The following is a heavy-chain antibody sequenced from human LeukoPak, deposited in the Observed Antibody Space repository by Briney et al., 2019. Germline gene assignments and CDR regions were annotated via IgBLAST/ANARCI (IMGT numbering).Heavy chain of an antibody. V-gene: IGHV1-2*02. CDR3: TRDLLGFATTPLSD. CDR1: GYTLTEYY. Sequence: ASVKVSCKASGYTLTEYYIHWVRQAPGQGLEWMGWINPKSGGTNYAQKFQGRVTMTRDTSISTAFMELTRLTSDDTAVYYCTRDLLGFATTPLSDWGQGTLVTVSS. J-gene: IGHJ4*02. CDR2: INPKSGGT. D-gene: IGHD4-17*01.